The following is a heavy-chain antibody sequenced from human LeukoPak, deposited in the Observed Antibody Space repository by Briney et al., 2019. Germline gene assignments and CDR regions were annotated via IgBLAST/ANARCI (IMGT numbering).Heavy chain of an antibody. CDR3: AREYVTMIERYFDY. CDR1: GGSITNNNYY. V-gene: IGHV4-39*02. J-gene: IGHJ4*02. Sequence: SETLSLTCSVSGGSITNNNYYWGWIRQPPGKGLEWIANIYYSGSTYYNPSLKSRVTISVDTSKNQFSLKLSSVTAADTAVYYCAREYVTMIERYFDYWGQGTLVTVSS. CDR2: IYYSGST. D-gene: IGHD3-22*01.